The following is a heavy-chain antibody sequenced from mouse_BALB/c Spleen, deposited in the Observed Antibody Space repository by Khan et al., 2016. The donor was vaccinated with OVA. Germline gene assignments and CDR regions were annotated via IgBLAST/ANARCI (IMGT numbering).Heavy chain of an antibody. J-gene: IGHJ3*01. CDR3: ARSTYRYAFVY. CDR2: IIYTGYT. Sequence: EVQLQESGPSLVKPSQTLSLTCSVTGDSITSGYWNWIRKFPGNKLEYMGNIIYTGYTYYNPSLHSRISITRHTSKNQYYLQLNSVTDVDTATYYCARSTYRYAFVYWGQGTLVTVSA. V-gene: IGHV3-8*02. D-gene: IGHD2-12*01. CDR1: GDSITSGY.